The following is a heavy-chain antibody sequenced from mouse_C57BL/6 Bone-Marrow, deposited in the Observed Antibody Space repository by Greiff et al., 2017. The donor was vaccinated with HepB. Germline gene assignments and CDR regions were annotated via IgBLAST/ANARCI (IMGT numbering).Heavy chain of an antibody. J-gene: IGHJ2*01. CDR3: AKGYYFDY. CDR1: GYTFTSYW. CDR2: IDPSDSYT. V-gene: IGHV1-59*01. Sequence: VQLQQPGAELVRPGTSVKLSCKASGYTFTSYWMHWVKQRPGQGLEWIGVIDPSDSYTNYNQKFKGKATLTVDTSSSTAYMQLSSLTSEDSAVYYCAKGYYFDYWGQGTTLTVSS.